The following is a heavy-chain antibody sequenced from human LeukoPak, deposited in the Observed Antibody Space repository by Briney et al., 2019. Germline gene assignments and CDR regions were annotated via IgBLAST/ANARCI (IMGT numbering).Heavy chain of an antibody. D-gene: IGHD3-3*01. CDR1: GYTLTELS. J-gene: IGHJ5*02. CDR2: FDPEDGET. CDR3: ATVHHDFWSPFDP. V-gene: IGHV1-24*01. Sequence: ASVKVSCKVSGYTLTELSMHWVRQAPGKGLEWMGGFDPEDGETIYAQKFQGRVTMTEDTSTDTAYMELSSLRSEDAAVYYCATVHHDFWSPFDPWGQGTLVTVSS.